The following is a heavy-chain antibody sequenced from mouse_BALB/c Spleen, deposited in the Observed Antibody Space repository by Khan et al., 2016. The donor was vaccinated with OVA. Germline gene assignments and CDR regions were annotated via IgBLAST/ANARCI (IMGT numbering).Heavy chain of an antibody. V-gene: IGHV5-6*01. D-gene: IGHD1-1*02. J-gene: IGHJ3*01. Sequence: EVELVESGGDLVKPGGSLKLSCAASGFTFSTYGMSWVRQTPDKRLEWVATISSGGSYTYYVDSVKGRFTISRDNAKNTLYLQMSSLKSEDTAMYYCARIAYYYNSEGFDYWGQGTLVTVSA. CDR1: GFTFSTYG. CDR2: ISSGGSYT. CDR3: ARIAYYYNSEGFDY.